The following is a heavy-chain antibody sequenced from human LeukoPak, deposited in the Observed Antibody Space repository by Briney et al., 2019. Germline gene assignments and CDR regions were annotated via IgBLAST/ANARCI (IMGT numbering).Heavy chain of an antibody. Sequence: SETLSLTCTVSGGSLSSSSYYWGWVRQPPGRGLEWLGSIYYSGSTYYNPSLKSRVTISVDTSKNQFSLKLSSVTAADTAVYYCARTSSSWQYYYYYMDVWGKGTTVTVSS. CDR2: IYYSGST. J-gene: IGHJ6*03. D-gene: IGHD6-13*01. CDR3: ARTSSSWQYYYYYMDV. CDR1: GGSLSSSSYY. V-gene: IGHV4-39*07.